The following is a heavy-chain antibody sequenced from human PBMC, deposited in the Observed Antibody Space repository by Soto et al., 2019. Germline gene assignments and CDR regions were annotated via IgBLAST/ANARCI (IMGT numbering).Heavy chain of an antibody. CDR2: IYYSGST. D-gene: IGHD3-10*01. CDR1: GGSISSSSYY. CDR3: ARRETGGSGSYYKF. V-gene: IGHV4-39*01. J-gene: IGHJ4*02. Sequence: PSEILSLTCTVSGGSISSSSYYWGWIRQPPGKGLEWIGSIYYSGSTYYNPSLKSRVTISVDTSKNQFSLKLSSVTAADTAVYYCARRETGGSGSYYKFWGQGTLATVSS.